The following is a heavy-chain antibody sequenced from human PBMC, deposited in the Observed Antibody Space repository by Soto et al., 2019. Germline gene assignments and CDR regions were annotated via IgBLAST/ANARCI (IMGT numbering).Heavy chain of an antibody. D-gene: IGHD3-9*01. V-gene: IGHV3-33*01. CDR3: ARYCYDILNQYSMDV. CDR1: GFTFSSYG. CDR2: IWYDGSNK. J-gene: IGHJ6*02. Sequence: QVQLVESGGGVVQPGRSLRLSCAASGFTFSSYGMHWVRQAPGKGLEWVAVIWYDGSNKYYADSVKGRFTISRDNSKNTLYLQMNSLRAEDTAMYYSARYCYDILNQYSMDVWGQGTTVTVSS.